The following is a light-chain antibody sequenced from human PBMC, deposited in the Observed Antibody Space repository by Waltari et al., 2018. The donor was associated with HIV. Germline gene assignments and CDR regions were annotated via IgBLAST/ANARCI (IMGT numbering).Light chain of an antibody. J-gene: IGLJ3*02. CDR1: RSNIVSNS. CDR2: TDD. CDR3: ATWDVSLSGRV. V-gene: IGLV1-47*01. Sequence: QYAMTQPPSAYGTPGQRVSIFCSGRRSNIVSNSVYWYQQLPGGAPKLLIYTDDQRPSGVPDRFSGSKSGTSASLAISGLRSEDEGDYYCATWDVSLSGRVFGGGTRLTVL.